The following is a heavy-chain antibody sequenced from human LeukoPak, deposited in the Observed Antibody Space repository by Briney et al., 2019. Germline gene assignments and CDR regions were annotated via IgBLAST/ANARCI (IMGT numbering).Heavy chain of an antibody. J-gene: IGHJ4*02. V-gene: IGHV4-38-2*02. CDR3: ARCIAAAGKPYPYYFDY. CDR1: GYSISSGYY. Sequence: SETLSLTCTVSGYSISSGYYWGWIRQPPGKGLEWIGSIYYSGSTHYNPSLKSRVTISVDTSKNQFSLKLSSVTAADTAVYYCARCIAAAGKPYPYYFDYWGQGTLVTVSS. D-gene: IGHD6-13*01. CDR2: IYYSGST.